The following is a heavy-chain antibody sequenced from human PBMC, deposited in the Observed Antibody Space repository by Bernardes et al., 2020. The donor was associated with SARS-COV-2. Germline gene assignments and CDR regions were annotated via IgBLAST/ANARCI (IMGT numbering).Heavy chain of an antibody. J-gene: IGHJ4*02. CDR3: AKDPFYDFWSGYYFAH. Sequence: GGSLRLSCAASGFTFSSYAMSWVRQAPGKGLEWVSAISGSGGNTYYADSVKGRFTISRDNSKNTLYLQMNSLRAEDTAVYYCAKDPFYDFWSGYYFAHWGQGTLVTVSS. D-gene: IGHD3-3*01. CDR1: GFTFSSYA. V-gene: IGHV3-23*01. CDR2: ISGSGGNT.